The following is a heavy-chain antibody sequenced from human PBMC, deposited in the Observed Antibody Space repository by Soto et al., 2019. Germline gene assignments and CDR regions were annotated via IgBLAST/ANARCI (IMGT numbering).Heavy chain of an antibody. CDR3: ARDFGEVGSTAAFDI. CDR2: IHNDGSRT. CDR1: GFSFSSFW. V-gene: IGHV3-74*01. J-gene: IGHJ3*02. Sequence: GGSLRLSCAAAGFSFSSFWMHWARQAPGKGLVWVAHIHNDGSRTSYADSVKGRFTISRDNAKNTLYLQMNSLRAEDTAMYYCARDFGEVGSTAAFDIWGQGTMVTGSS. D-gene: IGHD1-26*01.